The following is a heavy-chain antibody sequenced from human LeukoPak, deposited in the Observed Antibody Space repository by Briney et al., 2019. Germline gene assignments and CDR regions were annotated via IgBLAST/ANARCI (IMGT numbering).Heavy chain of an antibody. D-gene: IGHD5-12*01. Sequence: AASVKVSCKASGGTFSSYAISWVRQAPGQGLEWMGGIIPIFGTANYAQKFQGRVTITTDESTSTAYMELSSLRSEDTAVYYCARGGRGYSGYDYFDYWGQGTLVTVSS. J-gene: IGHJ4*02. CDR1: GGTFSSYA. CDR3: ARGGRGYSGYDYFDY. CDR2: IIPIFGTA. V-gene: IGHV1-69*05.